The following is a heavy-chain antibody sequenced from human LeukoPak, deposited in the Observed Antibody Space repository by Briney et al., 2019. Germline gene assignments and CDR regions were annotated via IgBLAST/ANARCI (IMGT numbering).Heavy chain of an antibody. CDR1: GFTFSSYA. J-gene: IGHJ4*02. D-gene: IGHD3-22*01. V-gene: IGHV3-23*01. CDR3: AKVCSDSSGYYFSCGDY. CDR2: ISGSGGST. Sequence: GGSLRLSCAASGFTFSSYAMSWVRQAPGKGLEWVSAISGSGGSTYYADSVKGRFTISRDNSKNTLYLQMNRLRAEDTAVYYCAKVCSDSSGYYFSCGDYWGQGTLVTVSS.